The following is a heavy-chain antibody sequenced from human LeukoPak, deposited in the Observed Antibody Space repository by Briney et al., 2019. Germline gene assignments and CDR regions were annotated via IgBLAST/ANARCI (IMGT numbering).Heavy chain of an antibody. D-gene: IGHD6-13*01. CDR3: ARDPGYSSSWFYYYYYYMDV. J-gene: IGHJ6*03. V-gene: IGHV3-21*01. CDR2: ISSSSSYI. CDR1: GFTFSTYS. Sequence: GGSLRLSCAASGFTFSTYSVNWVRQAPGKGLEWVSSISSSSSYIYYADSVKGRFTISRDNAKNSLYLQMNSLRAEDTAVYYCARDPGYSSSWFYYYYYYMDVWGKGTTVTVSS.